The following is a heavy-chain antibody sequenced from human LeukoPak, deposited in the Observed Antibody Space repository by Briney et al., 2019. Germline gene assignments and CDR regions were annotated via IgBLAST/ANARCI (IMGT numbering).Heavy chain of an antibody. CDR2: IYYSGST. J-gene: IGHJ6*02. Sequence: PSETLSLTCTVSGGSISSGGYYWSWIRQHPGKGLEWIGYIYYSGSTYYNPSLKSRVTISVDTSKNQFSLKLSSVTAADTAVYYCARGSSGSYPRAGMDVWGQGTTVTVSS. CDR3: ARGSSGSYPRAGMDV. V-gene: IGHV4-31*03. CDR1: GGSISSGGYY. D-gene: IGHD1-26*01.